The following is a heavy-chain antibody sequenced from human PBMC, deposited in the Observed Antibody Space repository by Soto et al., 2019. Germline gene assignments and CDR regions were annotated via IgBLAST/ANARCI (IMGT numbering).Heavy chain of an antibody. V-gene: IGHV5-51*01. Sequence: GESLKISCKGSGYSFTTYWIGWVRQMPGKGLGWMGIIHPGDSDTRYSPSFQGQVTISADRSISAAYLQWSGLKASDTAMYYCARLSLLPKGFDYWGQGTLVTVSS. CDR1: GYSFTTYW. D-gene: IGHD3-22*01. J-gene: IGHJ4*02. CDR2: IHPGDSDT. CDR3: ARLSLLPKGFDY.